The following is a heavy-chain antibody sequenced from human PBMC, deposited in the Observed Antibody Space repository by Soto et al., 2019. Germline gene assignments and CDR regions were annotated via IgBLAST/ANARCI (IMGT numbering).Heavy chain of an antibody. CDR2: MNPNSGNT. CDR1: GYTFTSYD. D-gene: IGHD3-16*02. CDR3: ARMMGGDYVWGSYRDDWFDP. Sequence: QVQLVQSGAEVKKPGASVKVSCKASGYTFTSYDINWVRQATGQGLEWMGWMNPNSGNTGYAQKFQGRVTMTRNTAISTAYRELSSLRSEETAVYYCARMMGGDYVWGSYRDDWFDPWGQGTLVTVSS. V-gene: IGHV1-8*01. J-gene: IGHJ5*02.